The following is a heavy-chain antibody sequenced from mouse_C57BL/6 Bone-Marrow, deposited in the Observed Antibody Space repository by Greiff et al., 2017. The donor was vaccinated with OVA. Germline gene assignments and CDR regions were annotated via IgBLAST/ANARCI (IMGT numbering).Heavy chain of an antibody. V-gene: IGHV1-18*01. D-gene: IGHD2-3*01. CDR1: GYTFTDYN. Sequence: EVQLQESGPELVKPGASVKIPCKASGYTFTDYNMDWVKQSHGKSLEWIGDINPKNGGPIYNQKFKGKATLTVDKSSSTAYMELRSLTSEDTAVYYCARDDGYYVPWFADWGQGTLVTVSA. J-gene: IGHJ3*01. CDR2: INPKNGGP. CDR3: ARDDGYYVPWFAD.